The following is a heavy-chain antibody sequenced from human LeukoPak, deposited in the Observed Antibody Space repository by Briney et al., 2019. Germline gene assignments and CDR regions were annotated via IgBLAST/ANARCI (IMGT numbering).Heavy chain of an antibody. CDR3: ARGAYCGGDCPLPNSLY. J-gene: IGHJ4*02. CDR1: EFTFSRYW. D-gene: IGHD2-21*01. V-gene: IGHV3-74*01. Sequence: SGGSLRLSCAASEFTFSRYWRHWVRHAPGKGLVWVSRIKGDGSSTTYADSVKGRFTISRDNAKNTLYLQMNSLTAEDTAVYYCARGAYCGGDCPLPNSLYWGRGTLVTVSS. CDR2: IKGDGSST.